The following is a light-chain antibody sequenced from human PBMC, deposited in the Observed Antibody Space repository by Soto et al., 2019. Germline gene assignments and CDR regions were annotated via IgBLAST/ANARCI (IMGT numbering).Light chain of an antibody. CDR1: QSVSSY. V-gene: IGKV3-11*01. CDR2: DAS. CDR3: QQRSNWPIT. Sequence: EIVLTQSPATLSFSPVERATLSCMASQSVSSYLAWYQQKPGQAPRLLIYDASNRATGIPARFSGSGSGTDFTLTISSLEPEDFAVYYCQQRSNWPITFGQGTKVDIK. J-gene: IGKJ1*01.